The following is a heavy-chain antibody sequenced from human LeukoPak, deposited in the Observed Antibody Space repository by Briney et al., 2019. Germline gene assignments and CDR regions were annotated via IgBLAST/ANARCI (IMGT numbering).Heavy chain of an antibody. CDR3: AKGGSAGDPNWFDP. Sequence: GGSLRLSCAASGFTFSSYGMSWVRQAPGKGLEWVSAISGNGGNTYYADSVKGRFTISRDTSNNMLFLQMNSLRAGDTAVYYCAKGGSAGDPNWFDPWGQGTLVTVSS. J-gene: IGHJ5*02. CDR1: GFTFSSYG. CDR2: ISGNGGNT. D-gene: IGHD2-21*02. V-gene: IGHV3-23*01.